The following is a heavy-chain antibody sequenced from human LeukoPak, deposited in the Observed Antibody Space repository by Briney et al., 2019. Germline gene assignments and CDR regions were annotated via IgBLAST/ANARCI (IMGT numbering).Heavy chain of an antibody. CDR2: ISYDGSNK. Sequence: GGSLRLSCAASGFTFSSYGMHWVRQAPGKGLEWVAVISYDGSNKYYADSVKGRFTISRDNSKNTLYLQMNSLRAEDTAVYYCAKDLALEQWLVPVEMDVWGQGTTVTVSS. D-gene: IGHD6-19*01. CDR1: GFTFSSYG. CDR3: AKDLALEQWLVPVEMDV. J-gene: IGHJ6*02. V-gene: IGHV3-30*18.